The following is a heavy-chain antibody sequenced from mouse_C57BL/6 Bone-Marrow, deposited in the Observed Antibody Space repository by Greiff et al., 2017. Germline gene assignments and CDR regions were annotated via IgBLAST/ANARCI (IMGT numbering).Heavy chain of an antibody. CDR2: IDPSDSYT. D-gene: IGHD2-3*01. J-gene: IGHJ3*01. Sequence: QVQLQQPGAELVKPGASVKLSCKASGYTFTSYWMQWVKQRPGQGLEWIGEIDPSDSYTNYNQKFKGKATLTVDTSSSTAYMQLSSLTSEDSAVYCCAREDGYYSAWFAYWGQGTLVTVSA. CDR1: GYTFTSYW. CDR3: AREDGYYSAWFAY. V-gene: IGHV1-50*01.